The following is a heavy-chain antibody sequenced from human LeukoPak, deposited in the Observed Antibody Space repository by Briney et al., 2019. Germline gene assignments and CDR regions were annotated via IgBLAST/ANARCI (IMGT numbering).Heavy chain of an antibody. V-gene: IGHV3-74*01. CDR2: IISDGSSA. D-gene: IGHD3-10*01. Sequence: PGGSLRLSCAASGFTLSSYWMHWVRQAPGKGLVWVSRIISDGSSATHADSVKGRFTVSRDNAKNMLYLQMNSLRAEDTAVYYCTRDRRYGGMDVWGQGTTVTVSS. J-gene: IGHJ6*02. CDR1: GFTLSSYW. CDR3: TRDRRYGGMDV.